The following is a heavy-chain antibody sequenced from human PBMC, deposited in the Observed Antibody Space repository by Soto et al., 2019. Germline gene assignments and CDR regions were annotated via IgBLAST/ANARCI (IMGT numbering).Heavy chain of an antibody. J-gene: IGHJ4*02. CDR2: ISYDGGYK. CDR1: GFTFSSYG. V-gene: IGHV3-30*18. Sequence: QVQLVESGGGVVQPGRSLRLSCAASGFTFSSYGMHWVRQAPGKGLEWVAFISYDGGYKNYADSLKGRFTISRDNSTNTLYMQVKSLRPEDTAVYYCAKDRGFQVGLYWGEYFDYWGQGTLVTVSS. CDR3: AKDRGFQVGLYWGEYFDY. D-gene: IGHD7-27*01.